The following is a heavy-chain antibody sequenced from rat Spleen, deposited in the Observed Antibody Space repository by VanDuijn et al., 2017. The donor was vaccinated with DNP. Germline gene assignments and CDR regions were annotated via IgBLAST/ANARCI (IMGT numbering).Heavy chain of an antibody. D-gene: IGHD1-9*01. J-gene: IGHJ2*01. Sequence: QVQLRESGPGLVQPSQTLSLTCTVSGLSLTNYHISWVRQPPGESLVWMGTIWAAGSINYNAAVQSRLSISRDTSKSQVLLKMNSLQTEDTAMYFCARWTMGITLDYWGQGVMVTVSS. CDR1: GLSLTNYH. CDR2: IWAAGSI. V-gene: IGHV2-16*01. CDR3: ARWTMGITLDY.